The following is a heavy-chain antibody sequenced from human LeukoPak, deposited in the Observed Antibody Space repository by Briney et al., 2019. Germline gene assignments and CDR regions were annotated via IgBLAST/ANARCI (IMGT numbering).Heavy chain of an antibody. CDR3: ATTPVPLGYHLDH. CDR2: IFTGST. Sequence: PSETLSLTCAVSGGYISAYYWNWIRQPPGKGLEWIGYIFTGSTTYNPSLKSRVTISVDTSKDQFSLKLSSVTAADTAVYLCATTPVPLGYHLDHWGQGTQVTVSS. CDR1: GGYISAYY. D-gene: IGHD2-2*01. J-gene: IGHJ4*02. V-gene: IGHV4-4*09.